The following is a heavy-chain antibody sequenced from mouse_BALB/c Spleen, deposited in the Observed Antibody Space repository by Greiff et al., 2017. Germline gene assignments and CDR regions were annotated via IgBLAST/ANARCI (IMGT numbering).Heavy chain of an antibody. CDR3: ARRGNDYDVGYYAMDY. J-gene: IGHJ4*01. D-gene: IGHD2-4*01. V-gene: IGHV5-12-2*01. CDR1: GFTFSSYT. Sequence: DVKLVESGGGLVQPGGSLKLSCAASGFTFSSYTMSWVRQTPEKRLEWVAYISNGGGSTYYPDTVKGRFTISRDNAKNTLYLQMSSLKSEDTAMYYCARRGNDYDVGYYAMDYWGQGTSVTVSS. CDR2: ISNGGGST.